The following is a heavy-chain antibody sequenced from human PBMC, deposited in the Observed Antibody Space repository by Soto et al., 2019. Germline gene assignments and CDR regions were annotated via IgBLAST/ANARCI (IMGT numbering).Heavy chain of an antibody. CDR3: ARALSYGGDYYFYYGMDV. J-gene: IGHJ6*02. Sequence: EQLVESGGGVVQPGESLRLFCAASGFTFSNYAMNWVRQAPGKGLEWVALISYDGSNKYYADSVKVRFTISRDNSKNTLSLQMNSLRAEDTAVYFCARALSYGGDYYFYYGMDVWGQGTTVTVSS. CDR2: ISYDGSNK. CDR1: GFTFSNYA. V-gene: IGHV3-30-3*01. D-gene: IGHD4-17*01.